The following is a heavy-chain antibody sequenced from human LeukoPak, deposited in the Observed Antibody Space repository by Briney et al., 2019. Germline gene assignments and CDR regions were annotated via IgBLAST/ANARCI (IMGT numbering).Heavy chain of an antibody. J-gene: IGHJ6*03. D-gene: IGHD4-17*01. CDR3: AKKPHYGDYWYYYYMDV. CDR2: ISGSGGST. V-gene: IGHV3-23*01. CDR1: GFTFSSYA. Sequence: GGSLRLSCAASGFTFSSYAMSWVRRAPGKGLEWVSAISGSGGSTYYADSVKGRFTISRDNSKNTLYLQMNSLRAEDTAVYYCAKKPHYGDYWYYYYMDVWGKGTTVTVSS.